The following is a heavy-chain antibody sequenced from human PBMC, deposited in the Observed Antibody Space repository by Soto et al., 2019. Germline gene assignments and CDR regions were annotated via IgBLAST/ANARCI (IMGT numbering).Heavy chain of an antibody. CDR1: GFTFSSYE. J-gene: IGHJ4*02. D-gene: IGHD5-18*01. CDR2: ISSSGSTI. Sequence: EVQLVESGGGLVQPGGSLRLSCEASGFTFSSYEMNWVRRAPGKGREWVSYISSSGSTIYYADSVKGRFTISRDNAKNSLYLQMNSLRAEDTAVYYCARDQTSAAMVKGDYWGQGTLVTVSS. CDR3: ARDQTSAAMVKGDY. V-gene: IGHV3-48*03.